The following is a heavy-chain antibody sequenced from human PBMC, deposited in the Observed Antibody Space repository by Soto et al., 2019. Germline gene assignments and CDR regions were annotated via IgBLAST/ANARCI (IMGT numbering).Heavy chain of an antibody. J-gene: IGHJ4*02. Sequence: SLRLSCAASGFTFHTIAMHWVRQAPGKGLEWVAAIWGDGSTEEYADSVKGRFTISRDNSKNMLYLQMNSLRAEDTAVYYCARSGHCSADNCNLRGPFDYWGQGTLVTVSS. CDR1: GFTFHTIA. V-gene: IGHV3-33*01. CDR3: ARSGHCSADNCNLRGPFDY. D-gene: IGHD2-15*01. CDR2: IWGDGSTE.